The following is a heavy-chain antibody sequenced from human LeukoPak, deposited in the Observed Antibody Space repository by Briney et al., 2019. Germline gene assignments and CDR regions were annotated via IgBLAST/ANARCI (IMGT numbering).Heavy chain of an antibody. CDR3: ARGGAAEEGYYYGMDV. D-gene: IGHD1-26*01. CDR1: GFTFSSYD. CDR2: IGTAGDP. J-gene: IGHJ6*02. V-gene: IGHV3-13*05. Sequence: EGSLRLSCAASGFTFSSYDTHWVRQATGKGLEWVSAIGTAGDPYYPGSVKGRFTISRENAKNSLYLQMNSLRAGDTAVYYCARGGAAEEGYYYGMDVWGQGTTVTVSS.